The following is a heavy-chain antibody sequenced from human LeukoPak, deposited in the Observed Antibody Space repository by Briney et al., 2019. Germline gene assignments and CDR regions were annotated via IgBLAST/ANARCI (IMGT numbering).Heavy chain of an antibody. D-gene: IGHD5-18*01. Sequence: GGSLRLSCAASGFTVNNNYMSWVRQAPGKGLEWVSITYSGDITYYADSVKGRFTISRDNSKNTLYLQMNSLRAEDTAVYYCARGSGYNYGFPDYWGQGTLVTVSS. CDR2: TYSGDIT. CDR3: ARGSGYNYGFPDY. V-gene: IGHV3-53*01. J-gene: IGHJ4*02. CDR1: GFTVNNNY.